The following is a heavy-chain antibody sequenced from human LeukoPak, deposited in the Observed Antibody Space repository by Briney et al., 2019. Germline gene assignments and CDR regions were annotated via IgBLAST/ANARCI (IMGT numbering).Heavy chain of an antibody. Sequence: PGRSLRLSCAASGFTFSSYGMHWVRQAPGKGLEWVAVISYDGSNKYYADSVKGRFTISRDNSKNTLYLQMNSLRAEDTAVYYCAKELCGDYGCSAFDIWGQGTMVTVSS. D-gene: IGHD4-17*01. CDR2: ISYDGSNK. V-gene: IGHV3-30*18. J-gene: IGHJ3*02. CDR3: AKELCGDYGCSAFDI. CDR1: GFTFSSYG.